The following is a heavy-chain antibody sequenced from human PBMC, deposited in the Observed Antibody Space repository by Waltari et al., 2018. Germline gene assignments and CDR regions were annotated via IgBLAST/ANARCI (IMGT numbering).Heavy chain of an antibody. V-gene: IGHV3-23*01. Sequence: EVQLLESGGGLVQPGGSLRLSCAASGFTFSSYAMSWVRQAPGKGLEWVSAGSGGSTYDADSWKGRFTISRDNSKNTLYLQMNSLRAEDTAVYYCAKKGDSGDFWSGYSTIDYYYYYYMDVWGKGTTVTVSS. CDR3: AKKGDSGDFWSGYSTIDYYYYYYMDV. D-gene: IGHD3-3*01. CDR2: GSGGST. CDR1: GFTFSSYA. J-gene: IGHJ6*03.